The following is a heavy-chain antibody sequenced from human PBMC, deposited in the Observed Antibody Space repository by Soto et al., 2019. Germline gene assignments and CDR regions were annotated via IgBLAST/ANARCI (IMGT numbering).Heavy chain of an antibody. CDR2: IIPIFGTA. J-gene: IGHJ5*02. CDR3: ARPTRYYHGSSGQSAWFDP. V-gene: IGHV1-69*12. CDR1: GGTFSSYA. Sequence: QVQLVQSGAEVKKPGSSVKVSCKASGGTFSSYAISWVRQAPGQGLEWMGGIIPIFGTANYAQKFQGRVTITADESTSTAYMGLCSMRSEGTAVYYCARPTRYYHGSSGQSAWFDPWGQGTLVTVSS. D-gene: IGHD3-22*01.